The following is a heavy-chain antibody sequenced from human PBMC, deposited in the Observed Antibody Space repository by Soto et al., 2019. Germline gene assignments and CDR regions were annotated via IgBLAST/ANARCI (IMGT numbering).Heavy chain of an antibody. CDR1: GGSISSYY. Sequence: SETLSLTCTVSGGSISSYYWSWIRQPPGKGLEWIGYIYYSGSTNYNPSLKSRVTISVDTSKNQFSLKLSSVTAADTAVYYCPRLWRDILTDHYYSGMDVCGQGPTVT. D-gene: IGHD3-9*01. V-gene: IGHV4-59*01. CDR2: IYYSGST. CDR3: PRLWRDILTDHYYSGMDV. J-gene: IGHJ6*02.